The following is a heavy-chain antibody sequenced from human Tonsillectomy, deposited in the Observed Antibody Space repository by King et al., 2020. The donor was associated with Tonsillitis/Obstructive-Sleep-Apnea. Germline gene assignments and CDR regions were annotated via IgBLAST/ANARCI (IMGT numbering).Heavy chain of an antibody. J-gene: IGHJ5*02. V-gene: IGHV4-61*01. Sequence: QLQESGPGLVKPSETLSLTCTVSGDSVTSASHYWSWIRQPPGRGLEWIAYVYYTGSTKYNPSLEGRVTISLDASKNQFSLKMSSMTAADTAVYYCARAGYCSGGSCRYNRFDPWGQGTLVTVSS. D-gene: IGHD2-15*01. CDR2: VYYTGST. CDR3: ARAGYCSGGSCRYNRFDP. CDR1: GDSVTSASHY.